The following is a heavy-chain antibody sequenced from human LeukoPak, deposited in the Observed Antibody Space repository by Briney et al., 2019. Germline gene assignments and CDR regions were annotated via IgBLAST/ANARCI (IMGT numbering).Heavy chain of an antibody. V-gene: IGHV4-34*01. D-gene: IGHD3-22*01. J-gene: IGHJ4*02. CDR2: INHSGST. CDR1: GGSFSGYY. CDR3: AREKDYYDSSGYYRPFDY. Sequence: SETLSLTCAVYGGSFSGYYWSWIRQPPGKGLEWIGEINHSGSTNYNPSLKSRVTISVNTSKNQFSLKLSSVTAADTAVYYCAREKDYYDSSGYYRPFDYWGQGTLVTVSS.